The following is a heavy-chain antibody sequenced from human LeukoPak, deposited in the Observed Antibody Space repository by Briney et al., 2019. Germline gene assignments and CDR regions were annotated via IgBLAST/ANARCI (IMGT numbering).Heavy chain of an antibody. J-gene: IGHJ3*02. D-gene: IGHD2-2*01. Sequence: ASVKVSCKASGYTFTSYGISWVRQAPGQGLEWMGWISAYNGNTNYAQKFQGRVTMTTDTSTTTAYMELRSLRYDGTAVYYCARDHCTSTSCYHDAFDIWGQGTMVTVSS. CDR2: ISAYNGNT. V-gene: IGHV1-18*01. CDR1: GYTFTSYG. CDR3: ARDHCTSTSCYHDAFDI.